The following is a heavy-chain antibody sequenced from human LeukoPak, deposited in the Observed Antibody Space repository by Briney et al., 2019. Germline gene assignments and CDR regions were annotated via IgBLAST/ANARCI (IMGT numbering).Heavy chain of an antibody. CDR3: ARGSWEVLNSPFDY. D-gene: IGHD1-26*01. J-gene: IGHJ4*02. CDR1: GFTFSSYS. Sequence: GALRLSCAASGFTFSSYSMNWVRQAPGKGLEWVSSISSSSSYRYYADSVKGRFTISRDNAKDWLYLQMNSLRADDTAVYYCARGSWEVLNSPFDYWGQGTLVTVSS. V-gene: IGHV3-21*01. CDR2: ISSSSSYR.